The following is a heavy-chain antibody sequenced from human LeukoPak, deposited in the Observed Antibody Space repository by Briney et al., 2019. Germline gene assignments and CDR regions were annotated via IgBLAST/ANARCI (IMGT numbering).Heavy chain of an antibody. CDR1: GYTFTGYY. CDR3: ARDKIYDILTGYYKVDAFDI. D-gene: IGHD3-9*01. V-gene: IGHV1-2*02. Sequence: ASVKVSCKASGYTFTGYYIHWVRQAPGQGLEWMGWINPNSGGTNYAQNFQGRVTMTRDTSISTAYMELSRLRSDDTAVYYCARDKIYDILTGYYKVDAFDIWGQGTVVTVSS. J-gene: IGHJ3*02. CDR2: INPNSGGT.